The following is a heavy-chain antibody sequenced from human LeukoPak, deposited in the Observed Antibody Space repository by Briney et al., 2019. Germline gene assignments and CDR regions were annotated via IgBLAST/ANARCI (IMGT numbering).Heavy chain of an antibody. Sequence: PGVSLRLSCAASGFTVSSNYMRWLRPAPGKGLEWVSVIYSACSTYFAHSVNGRSTISIDNSNNTLVLPMNKLRAEDTAVYYWALVTAMMQWVATYYYYYMYVWGKGTTVTISS. CDR3: ALVTAMMQWVATYYYYYMYV. V-gene: IGHV3-66*01. D-gene: IGHD6-19*01. CDR1: GFTVSSNY. J-gene: IGHJ6*03. CDR2: IYSACST.